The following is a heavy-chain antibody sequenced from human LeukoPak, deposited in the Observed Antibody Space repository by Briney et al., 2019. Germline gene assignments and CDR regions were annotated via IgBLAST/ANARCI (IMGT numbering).Heavy chain of an antibody. CDR1: GFTFSTYA. D-gene: IGHD2-15*01. V-gene: IGHV3-30*04. J-gene: IGHJ4*02. CDR2: ISYNGSHQ. Sequence: GRSLRLSCAASGFTFSTYAMHWVRQAPGKGLEWLTVISYNGSHQYYSDSVRGRFTISTDNFKNTVYLQMNTLTVDDTALYYCASRSGHWDFWGPGTLVTVSS. CDR3: ASRSGHWDF.